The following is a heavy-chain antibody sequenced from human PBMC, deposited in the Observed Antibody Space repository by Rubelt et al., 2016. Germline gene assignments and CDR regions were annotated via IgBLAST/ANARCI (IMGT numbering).Heavy chain of an antibody. J-gene: IGHJ6*03. Sequence: QLQLQESGPGLVKPSETLSLTCTVSGGSISSSSYYWGWIRQPPGKGLEWIGSIYYSGSTNYNPSLKSRVTISVDTSKIQFSLKLSSETAADTAVYFCARATRYKFWNSYYMDVWGKGTTVTVSS. CDR1: GGSISSSSYY. CDR3: ARATRYKFWNSYYMDV. D-gene: IGHD1/OR15-1a*01. CDR2: IYYSGST. V-gene: IGHV4-39*07.